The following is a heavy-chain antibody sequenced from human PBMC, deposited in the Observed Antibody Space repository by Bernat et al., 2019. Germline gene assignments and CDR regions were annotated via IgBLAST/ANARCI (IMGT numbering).Heavy chain of an antibody. CDR1: GFTFDDSG. CDR3: AKRKNGGVDY. J-gene: IGHJ4*02. Sequence: EVQLVESGGGVVRPGGSLRLSCAASGFTFDDSGMSWIRQAPGKGLEWVSGINWNGGGTGYADSVKGRFTISRDNAKHSLYLKMNSLGADDTAFYYCAKRKNGGVDYWGQGTLVTVPS. V-gene: IGHV3-20*04. CDR2: INWNGGGT. D-gene: IGHD3-16*01.